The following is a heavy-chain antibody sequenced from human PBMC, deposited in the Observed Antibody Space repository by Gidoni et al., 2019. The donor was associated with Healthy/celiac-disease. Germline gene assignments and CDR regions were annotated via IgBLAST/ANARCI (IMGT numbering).Heavy chain of an antibody. J-gene: IGHJ4*02. CDR3: ARGAAPGIAAAGTLWY. CDR1: GFTFSSYS. D-gene: IGHD6-13*01. V-gene: IGHV3-21*01. CDR2: ISSSSSYI. Sequence: EVQLVESGGGLVKPGGSLRLSCAASGFTFSSYSMNWVRQAPGKGLEWVSSISSSSSYIYYADSVKGRFTISRDNAKNSLYLQMNSLRAEDTAVYYCARGAAPGIAAAGTLWYWGQGTLVTVSS.